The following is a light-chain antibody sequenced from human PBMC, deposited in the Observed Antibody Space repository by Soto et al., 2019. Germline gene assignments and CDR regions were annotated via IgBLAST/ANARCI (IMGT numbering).Light chain of an antibody. CDR3: QEYNTWPWT. Sequence: DKLMSQSPATLSVSPGERVTLSCRASQNIHNHMSWFLQKPGQTPRLLIYDAIIRAPDVPARFSGSGSGTEFILTISSLQSEDFAVYYCQEYNTWPWTFGQGTKVDIK. J-gene: IGKJ1*01. CDR2: DAI. V-gene: IGKV3-15*01. CDR1: QNIHNH.